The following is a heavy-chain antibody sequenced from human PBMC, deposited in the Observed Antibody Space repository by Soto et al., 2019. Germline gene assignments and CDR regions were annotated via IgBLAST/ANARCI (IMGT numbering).Heavy chain of an antibody. J-gene: IGHJ4*02. V-gene: IGHV3-23*01. D-gene: IGHD6-19*01. CDR1: GFPFGENA. Sequence: GGSLRLSCAGSGFPFGENAMSWVRQAPGKGLEWVSGISDSGATTYYADSVRGRFTISRDNAKNTLYLQMKSLRAEDSASYYCAKEDTSSGSLDYWGQGALVTVSS. CDR3: AKEDTSSGSLDY. CDR2: ISDSGATT.